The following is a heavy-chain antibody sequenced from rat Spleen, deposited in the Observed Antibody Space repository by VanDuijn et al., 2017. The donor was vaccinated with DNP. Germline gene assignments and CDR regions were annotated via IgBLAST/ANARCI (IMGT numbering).Heavy chain of an antibody. CDR1: GYSITSNY. Sequence: DVQLQESGPGHVKPSQSLSLTCSVTGYSITSNYWGWIRKFPGNKMEWMAYISYTGTIGYNPSLRSRISITRDTSKRQFFLQLNSVTTEDTAIYYCAKGPNYGGWSDYFDYWGQGVMVTVSS. CDR2: ISYTGTI. D-gene: IGHD1-11*01. CDR3: AKGPNYGGWSDYFDY. V-gene: IGHV3-1*01. J-gene: IGHJ2*01.